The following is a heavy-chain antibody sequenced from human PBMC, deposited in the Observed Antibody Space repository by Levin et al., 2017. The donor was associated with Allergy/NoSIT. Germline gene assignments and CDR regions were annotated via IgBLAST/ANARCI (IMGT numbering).Heavy chain of an antibody. V-gene: IGHV3-23*01. CDR1: GFTFSSYA. Sequence: GESLKISCAASGFTFSSYAMSWVRQAPGKGLEWVSAITSSGVSTYYADSVKGRFTISRDNSKNTLYLQMNSLRAEDTAVYYCGSRSGYYYDYWGQGSLVTVSS. CDR3: GSRSGYYYDY. CDR2: ITSSGVST. J-gene: IGHJ4*02. D-gene: IGHD3-22*01.